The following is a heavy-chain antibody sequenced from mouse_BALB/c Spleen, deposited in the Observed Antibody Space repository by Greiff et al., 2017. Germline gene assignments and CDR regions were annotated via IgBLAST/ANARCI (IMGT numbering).Heavy chain of an antibody. CDR2: IWSGGST. Sequence: QVQLKESGPGLVQPSQSLSITCTVSGFSLTSYGVHWVRQSPGKGLEWLGVIWSGGSTDYNAAFISRLSISKDNSKSQVFFKMNSLQANDTAIYYCARLRGDYAMDYWGQGTSVTVSS. V-gene: IGHV2-2*02. CDR1: GFSLTSYG. J-gene: IGHJ4*01. D-gene: IGHD1-1*01. CDR3: ARLRGDYAMDY.